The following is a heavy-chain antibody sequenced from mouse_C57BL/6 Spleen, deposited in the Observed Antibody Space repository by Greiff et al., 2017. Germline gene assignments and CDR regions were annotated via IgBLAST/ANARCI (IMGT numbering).Heavy chain of an antibody. V-gene: IGHV1-59*01. Sequence: VQLQQPGAELVRPGTSVKLSCKASGYTFTSYWMHWVKQRPGQGLEWIGVIDPSDSYTNYNQKFKGKATLTVDTSSSTAYMQLSSLTSEDSAVYYCARYYGNSFAYWGQGTLVTVSA. CDR3: ARYYGNSFAY. CDR2: IDPSDSYT. CDR1: GYTFTSYW. J-gene: IGHJ3*01. D-gene: IGHD2-1*01.